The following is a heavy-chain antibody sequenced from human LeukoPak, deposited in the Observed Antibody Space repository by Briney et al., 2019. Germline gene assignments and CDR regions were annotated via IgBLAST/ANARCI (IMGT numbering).Heavy chain of an antibody. CDR3: AKIAGDDSSGYYSAPEVYGEYYFDY. CDR1: GFTFSNYG. D-gene: IGHD3-22*01. J-gene: IGHJ4*02. V-gene: IGHV3-30*18. Sequence: GGSLRLSCVASGFTFSNYGMHWVRQAPGKGLEWVAVIPYDVTNKYYADSVMGRFTISRDNSKNTLYLQMNSLRAEDTAVYYCAKIAGDDSSGYYSAPEVYGEYYFDYWGQGTLVTVSS. CDR2: IPYDVTNK.